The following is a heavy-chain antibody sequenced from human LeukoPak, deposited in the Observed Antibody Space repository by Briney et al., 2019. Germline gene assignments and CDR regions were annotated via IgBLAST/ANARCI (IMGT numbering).Heavy chain of an antibody. V-gene: IGHV3-30-3*01. CDR2: ISYDGSNE. CDR1: GFIFNTNA. J-gene: IGHJ3*02. CDR3: AREAEAFDI. Sequence: GGSLRLSCAASGFIFNTNAMTWVRQAPGKGLEWVAVISYDGSNEYYADSVKGRFTISRDNSKNTLYLQMNSLRPEDTAVYYCAREAEAFDIWGQGTMVTVSS.